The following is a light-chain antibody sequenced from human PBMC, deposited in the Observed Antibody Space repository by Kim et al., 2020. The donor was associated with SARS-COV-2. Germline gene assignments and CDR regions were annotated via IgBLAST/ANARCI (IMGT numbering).Light chain of an antibody. Sequence: VGQTVRITSQGDSLTSYYASWYQQNPGPAPVLVIYGNNNRPSGIPDRFSGSSSGNTASLTITGAQAEDEADYYCNSRDSSGNHVVFGGGTQLTVL. J-gene: IGLJ2*01. CDR3: NSRDSSGNHVV. V-gene: IGLV3-19*01. CDR2: GNN. CDR1: SLTSYY.